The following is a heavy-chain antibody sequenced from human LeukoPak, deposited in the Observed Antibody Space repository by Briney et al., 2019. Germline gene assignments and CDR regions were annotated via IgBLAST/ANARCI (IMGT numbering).Heavy chain of an antibody. CDR3: ARGKKRSTYFDFDY. D-gene: IGHD3-9*01. J-gene: IGHJ4*02. V-gene: IGHV4-59*12. CDR1: AGSISSYY. CDR2: IYYSGST. Sequence: PSETLSLTCPVSAGSISSYYWSWIRQPPGKGLEWIGYIYYSGSTNYNPSLKSRVTISVDTSKNQISLKLSSVTAADTAVYYCARGKKRSTYFDFDYWGQGTLVTVSS.